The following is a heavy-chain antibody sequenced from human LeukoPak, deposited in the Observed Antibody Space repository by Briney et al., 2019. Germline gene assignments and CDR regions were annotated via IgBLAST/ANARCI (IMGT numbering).Heavy chain of an antibody. D-gene: IGHD5-12*01. J-gene: IGHJ4*02. CDR3: ASRGGLRLPWGY. Sequence: SETLSLTCTVSGGSISSSSYYWGWIRQPPGKGLEWIGSIYYSGSTYCNPSLKSRVTISVDTSKNQFSLKLSSVTAADTAVYYCASRGGLRLPWGYWGQGTLVTVSS. V-gene: IGHV4-39*07. CDR2: IYYSGST. CDR1: GGSISSSSYY.